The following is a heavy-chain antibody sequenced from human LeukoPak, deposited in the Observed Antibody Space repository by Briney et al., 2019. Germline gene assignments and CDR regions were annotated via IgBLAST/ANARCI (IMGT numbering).Heavy chain of an antibody. CDR3: ARWFCVTDTCLHMDV. D-gene: IGHD3-22*01. CDR1: GGSINSYY. CDR2: IYHTGSA. Sequence: SETLSLTCTVSGGSINSYYWSWIRQPPGKGLEWIGYIYHTGSAAYNPSLKSRVTMSVDTSKNQFTLKLSSVTAADTAVYYCARWFCVTDTCLHMDVWGKGTTVTVSS. V-gene: IGHV4-59*08. J-gene: IGHJ6*03.